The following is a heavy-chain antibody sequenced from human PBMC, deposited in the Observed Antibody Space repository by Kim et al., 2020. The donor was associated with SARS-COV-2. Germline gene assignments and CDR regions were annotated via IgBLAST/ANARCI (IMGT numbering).Heavy chain of an antibody. J-gene: IGHJ4*01. V-gene: IGHV3-73*01. D-gene: IGHD2-21*01. Sequence: GGSLRLSCAASGFTLSGSTVHWVRQASEKGLEWVGCIRSKANCLATAYAASGKNRITISRADSTNTAHLQINSLKTEATAVYYCATVNPIACDRYDHF. CDR1: GFTLSGST. CDR2: IRSKANCLAT. CDR3: ATVNPIACDRYDHF.